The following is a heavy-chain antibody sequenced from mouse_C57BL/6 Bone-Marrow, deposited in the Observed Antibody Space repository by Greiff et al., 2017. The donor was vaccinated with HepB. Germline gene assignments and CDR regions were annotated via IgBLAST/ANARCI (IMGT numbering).Heavy chain of an antibody. CDR1: GYTFTSYW. CDR2: IDPSDSYT. J-gene: IGHJ4*01. Sequence: QVQLQQPGAELVRPGTSVKLSCKASGYTFTSYWMHWVKQRPGQGLEWIGVIDPSDSYTNYNQKFKGKATLTVDTSSSTAYMQLSSLTSEDSAVYYCARWLLREAMDYGGQGTAVTVSS. CDR3: ARWLLREAMDY. V-gene: IGHV1-59*01. D-gene: IGHD2-3*01.